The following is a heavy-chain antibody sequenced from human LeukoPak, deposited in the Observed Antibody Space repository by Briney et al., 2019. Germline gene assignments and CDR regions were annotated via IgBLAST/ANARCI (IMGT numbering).Heavy chain of an antibody. CDR3: AKGPESELHFDLFDS. V-gene: IGHV3-23*01. Sequence: PGGPLRLSCAASGFTFSSYAMSWVRQAPGKGLEWVSDIIGSGGSIHYADSVKGRFTISRDNSKNTLYLQMNSLRAADTAVYYCAKGPESELHFDLFDSWGQGTLVTVSS. D-gene: IGHD1-26*01. J-gene: IGHJ4*02. CDR2: IIGSGGSI. CDR1: GFTFSSYA.